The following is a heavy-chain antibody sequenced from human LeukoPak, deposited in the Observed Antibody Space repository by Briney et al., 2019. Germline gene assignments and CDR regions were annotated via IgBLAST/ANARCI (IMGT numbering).Heavy chain of an antibody. J-gene: IGHJ4*02. CDR1: GFTFSSYG. D-gene: IGHD3-9*01. CDR2: IWYDGSNK. CDR3: ARDASDWSPCFDY. V-gene: IGHV3-33*01. Sequence: GGSLRLSCAASGFTFSSYGMHWVRQAPGKGLEWVAVIWYDGSNKYYADSVKGRFTISRDNSKNTLYLQMNSLRAEDTAVYYCARDASDWSPCFDYWGQGTLVTVSS.